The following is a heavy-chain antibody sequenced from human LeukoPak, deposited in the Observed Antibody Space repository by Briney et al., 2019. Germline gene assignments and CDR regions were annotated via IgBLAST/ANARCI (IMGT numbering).Heavy chain of an antibody. J-gene: IGHJ4*02. Sequence: SVKVSCTASGGTFSSYAISWVRQAPGQGLEWMGGIIPIFGTANYAQKFQGRVTITADESTSTAYMELSSLRSEDTAVYYCARAITVGALFDYWGQGTLVTVSS. CDR1: GGTFSSYA. CDR2: IIPIFGTA. V-gene: IGHV1-69*13. D-gene: IGHD1-26*01. CDR3: ARAITVGALFDY.